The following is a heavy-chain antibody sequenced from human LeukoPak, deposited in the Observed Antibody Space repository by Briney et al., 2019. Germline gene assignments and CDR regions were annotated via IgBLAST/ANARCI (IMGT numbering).Heavy chain of an antibody. CDR2: ISSSSRYI. Sequence: GGSLRLSCAASGFTFSSYSMNWVRQAPGKGLEWVSSISSSSRYIYYADSVKGRFTISRDNAKNSLYLQMNSLRAEDTAVYYCARDSSYFAFDIWGQGTMVTVSS. CDR3: ARDSSYFAFDI. D-gene: IGHD5-12*01. CDR1: GFTFSSYS. J-gene: IGHJ3*02. V-gene: IGHV3-21*01.